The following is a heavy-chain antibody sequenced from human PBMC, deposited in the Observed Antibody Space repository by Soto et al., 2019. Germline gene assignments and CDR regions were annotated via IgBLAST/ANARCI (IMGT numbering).Heavy chain of an antibody. CDR3: ARAYSPGLFDP. Sequence: QVQLVQSGAEVKKPGASVKVSCKASGYTFTSYGISWVRQAPGQGLEWMGWISANNGNTKYAQNFQGRVTMTTDTSTSTAYMELRTLRADDTAVYYCARAYSPGLFDPWGQGTLVTVSS. D-gene: IGHD2-15*01. J-gene: IGHJ5*02. CDR2: ISANNGNT. CDR1: GYTFTSYG. V-gene: IGHV1-18*01.